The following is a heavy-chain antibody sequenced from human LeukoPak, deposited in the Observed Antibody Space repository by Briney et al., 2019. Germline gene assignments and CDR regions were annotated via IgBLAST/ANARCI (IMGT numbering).Heavy chain of an antibody. D-gene: IGHD2-2*01. V-gene: IGHV1-2*02. J-gene: IGHJ4*02. CDR1: GYTFTGYY. Sequence: GASVKVSCEASGYTFTGYYMHWVRQAPGQGLEWMGWINPNGGGTNYAQKFQGRVTMTRDTSISTAYMELSRLRSDDTAVYYCARSRFCSSTSCYGDYFDYWGQGTLVTVSS. CDR2: INPNGGGT. CDR3: ARSRFCSSTSCYGDYFDY.